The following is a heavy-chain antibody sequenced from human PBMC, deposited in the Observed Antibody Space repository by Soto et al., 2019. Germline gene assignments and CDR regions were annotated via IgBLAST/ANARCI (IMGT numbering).Heavy chain of an antibody. CDR2: IIPIFGTA. CDR1: GGTFSSYA. D-gene: IGHD6-19*01. Sequence: GASVKVSCKASGGTFSSYAISWVRQAPGQGLEWMGGIIPIFGTANYAQKFQGRVTITADESTSTAYMELSSLRSEDTAVYYCARVSEPFHPQWRGGDYFYYWGQGTLVTVSP. V-gene: IGHV1-69*13. J-gene: IGHJ4*02. CDR3: ARVSEPFHPQWRGGDYFYY.